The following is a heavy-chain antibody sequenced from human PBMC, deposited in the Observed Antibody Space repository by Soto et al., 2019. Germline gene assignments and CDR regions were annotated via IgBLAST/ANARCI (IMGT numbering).Heavy chain of an antibody. CDR1: GYTFTGYY. CDR2: INPNSGGT. Sequence: QVQLVQSGAEVKKPGASVKVSCKASGYTFTGYYMHWVRQAPGQGLEWMGWINPNSGGTNYAQKFQGWVTMTRDTSINKAYMELSRLRSDDTAVYYCARDARPGGYPTGLWFDPWGQGTLVTVSS. J-gene: IGHJ5*02. D-gene: IGHD4-4*01. V-gene: IGHV1-2*04. CDR3: ARDARPGGYPTGLWFDP.